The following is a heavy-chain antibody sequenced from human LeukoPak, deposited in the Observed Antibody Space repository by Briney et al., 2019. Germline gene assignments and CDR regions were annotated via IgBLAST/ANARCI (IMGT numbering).Heavy chain of an antibody. D-gene: IGHD3-16*01. CDR3: ARDNDSRDPPHFDY. CDR2: INPIFGTA. Sequence: ASVKVSCKASGYTFTGYYMHWVRQAPGQGLEWMGWINPIFGTANYARKFRGRVTLTADKSTRTAYMELSSLRSEDTAVYYCARDNDSRDPPHFDYWGQGTLVTVSS. V-gene: IGHV1-69*06. CDR1: GYTFTGYY. J-gene: IGHJ4*02.